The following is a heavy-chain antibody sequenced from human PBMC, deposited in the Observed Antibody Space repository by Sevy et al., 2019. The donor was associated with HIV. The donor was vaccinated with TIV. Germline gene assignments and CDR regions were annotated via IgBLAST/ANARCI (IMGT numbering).Heavy chain of an antibody. CDR2: IYHSGST. Sequence: SETLSLTCAVSGGSISSGGYSWSWIRQPPGKGLEWIGYIYHSGSTYYNPSLKSRVTISVDRSKNQFSLKLSSVTAADTAEYYCARDGVPAAMGRWFDPWGQGTLVTVSS. CDR3: ARDGVPAAMGRWFDP. CDR1: GGSISSGGYS. V-gene: IGHV4-30-2*01. D-gene: IGHD2-2*01. J-gene: IGHJ5*02.